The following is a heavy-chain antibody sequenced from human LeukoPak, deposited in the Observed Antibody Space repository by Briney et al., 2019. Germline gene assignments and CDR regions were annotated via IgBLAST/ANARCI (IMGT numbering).Heavy chain of an antibody. CDR2: INSDGSST. Sequence: PGGSLRLSCAASGFTFSSYSMNWVRQAPGKGLVWVSRINSDGSSTSYADSVKGRFTISRDNAKNTLYLQMNSLRAEDTAVYYCASPYNWNDADYWGQGTLVTASS. CDR1: GFTFSSYS. J-gene: IGHJ4*02. D-gene: IGHD1-20*01. CDR3: ASPYNWNDADY. V-gene: IGHV3-74*01.